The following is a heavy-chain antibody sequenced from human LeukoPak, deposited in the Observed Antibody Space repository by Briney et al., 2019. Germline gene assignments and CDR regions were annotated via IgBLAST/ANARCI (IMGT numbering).Heavy chain of an antibody. V-gene: IGHV4-39*07. J-gene: IGHJ6*03. CDR2: IFYSGST. D-gene: IGHD2-2*01. CDR3: ARHTSFYYYYYTDV. CDR1: GGSISTSNYY. Sequence: PSETLSLTCTVSGGSISTSNYYWGWIRQPPGKGLEWIGNIFYSGSTYYSPSLKSRVTISVDTSKNQFSLKLSSVTAADTAVYYCARHTSFYYYYYTDVWGKGTTVTVSS.